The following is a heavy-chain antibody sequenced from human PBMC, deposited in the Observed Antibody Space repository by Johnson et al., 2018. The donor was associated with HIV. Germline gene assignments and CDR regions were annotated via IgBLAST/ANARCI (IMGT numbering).Heavy chain of an antibody. J-gene: IGHJ3*02. V-gene: IGHV3-30*02. CDR1: GFTFSSYG. D-gene: IGHD6-13*01. Sequence: VQLVESGGGLVQPGRSLRLSCAASGFTFSSYGMHWVRQAPGKGLEWVAFIRYDGSNKYYADSVKGRFTISRDNSKNTLYLQMNSLRAEDTAVYYCARGGEYSSSLYAFDIWGQGTMVTVSS. CDR3: ARGGEYSSSLYAFDI. CDR2: IRYDGSNK.